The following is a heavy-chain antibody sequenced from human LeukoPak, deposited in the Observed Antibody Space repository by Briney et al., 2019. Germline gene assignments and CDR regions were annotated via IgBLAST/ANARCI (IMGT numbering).Heavy chain of an antibody. Sequence: PGGSLRLSCAASGFTFSIYAMSWVRQAPGKGLGWVSAIGGRTDTTYYADSVKGRFTISRDNSKNTLFLQMNSLRAEDTAVYYCALGAVAGGDYWGQGTLVTVSS. CDR1: GFTFSIYA. D-gene: IGHD6-19*01. CDR3: ALGAVAGGDY. J-gene: IGHJ4*02. V-gene: IGHV3-23*01. CDR2: IGGRTDTT.